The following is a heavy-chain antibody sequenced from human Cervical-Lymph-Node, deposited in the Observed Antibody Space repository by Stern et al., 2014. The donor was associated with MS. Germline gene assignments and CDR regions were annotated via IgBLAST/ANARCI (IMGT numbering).Heavy chain of an antibody. V-gene: IGHV1-46*01. CDR1: EDTFTDYY. J-gene: IGHJ5*02. CDR3: ARGPLMRGWFDP. CDR2: INPSSGSA. Sequence: QVQLVQSGADVKKPGASVRVSCKTSEDTFTDYYIHWVRQAPGKGLQWMAVINPSSGSATYAQKFQGRVTMTRDKSTPTAYMELSSLRSEDTAVYYCARGPLMRGWFDPWGQGTLVTVSS.